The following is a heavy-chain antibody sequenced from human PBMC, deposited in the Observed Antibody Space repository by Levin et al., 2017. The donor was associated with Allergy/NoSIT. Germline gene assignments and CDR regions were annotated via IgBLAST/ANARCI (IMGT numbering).Heavy chain of an antibody. CDR3: ARYNWNDFGGAFDI. J-gene: IGHJ3*02. CDR1: GFTFGSYS. CDR2: ISSSSSSI. Sequence: GGSLRLSCAASGFTFGSYSMNWVRQAPGKGLEWVSYISSSSSSIYYADSVKGRFTISRDNAKNSLYLQMNSLRDEDTAVYYCARYNWNDFGGAFDIWGQGTMVTVSS. D-gene: IGHD1-20*01. V-gene: IGHV3-48*02.